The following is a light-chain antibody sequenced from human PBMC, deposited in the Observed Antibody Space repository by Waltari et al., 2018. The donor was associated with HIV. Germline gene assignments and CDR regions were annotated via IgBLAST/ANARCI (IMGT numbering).Light chain of an antibody. CDR2: GAS. CDR1: QSVSSN. Sequence: EIVMTQSPATLSVSPGERATLSCRASQSVSSNLAWHQQKPGQAPRLLIYGASTRATGIPARFSGSGSGTEFTLTISSLQSEDFAVYYCQKYNNWPRTFGQGTKLEIK. CDR3: QKYNNWPRT. V-gene: IGKV3-15*01. J-gene: IGKJ2*01.